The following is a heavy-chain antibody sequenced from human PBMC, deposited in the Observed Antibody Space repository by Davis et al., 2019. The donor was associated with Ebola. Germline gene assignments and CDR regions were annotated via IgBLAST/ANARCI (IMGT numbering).Heavy chain of an antibody. CDR1: GYTFTNYG. J-gene: IGHJ4*02. V-gene: IGHV1-18*04. CDR3: ARAQFPTTSDH. Sequence: AASVKVSCKTSGYTFTNYGITWVRQAPGQGLEWMGWINPHNANTNYAQNVQGRVTMTTDTSTSTAYMEVGSLRSDDTAVYYCARAQFPTTSDHWGQGTLVAVSS. D-gene: IGHD1-1*01. CDR2: INPHNANT.